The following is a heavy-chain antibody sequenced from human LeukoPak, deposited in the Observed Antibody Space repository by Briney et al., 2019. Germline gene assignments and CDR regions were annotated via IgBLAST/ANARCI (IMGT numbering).Heavy chain of an antibody. CDR1: GGSFSGHY. D-gene: IGHD2-15*01. CDR3: ARETGDVVVVAATVLDY. V-gene: IGHV4-34*01. CDR2: INRSGST. Sequence: PSETLSLTCAVYGGSFSGHYWSWIRQAPGKGLEWIGEINRSGSTNYNPSLKSRVTISADTSKNQFSLKLSSVTAADTAVYYCARETGDVVVVAATVLDYWGQGTLVTVSS. J-gene: IGHJ4*02.